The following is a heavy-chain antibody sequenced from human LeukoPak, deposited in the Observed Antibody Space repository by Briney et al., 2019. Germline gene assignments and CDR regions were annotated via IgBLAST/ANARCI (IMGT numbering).Heavy chain of an antibody. CDR2: FNPEDGET. CDR1: GYTFIGSD. CDR3: ATVCIAAAGDY. D-gene: IGHD6-13*01. V-gene: IGHV1-24*01. Sequence: RATVKISCNASGYTFIGSDMHWVRQAPGQGLEWMGGFNPEDGETIYAQKFQGRVTMTRDTSTDTAYMELSSLRSEDTAVYYCATVCIAAAGDYWGQGTLVTVSS. J-gene: IGHJ4*02.